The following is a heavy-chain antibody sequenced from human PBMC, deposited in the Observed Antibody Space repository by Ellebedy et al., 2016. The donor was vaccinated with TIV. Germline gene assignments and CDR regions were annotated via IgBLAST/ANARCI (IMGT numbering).Heavy chain of an antibody. Sequence: GESLKISCAASGFTFTNYGMHWVRQAPGKGLEWVAVVWSDGSNKYYADSVTGRFTISRDNSKSTLYLPMDSLRAEATAVYYCARANTAMVRRNHMDVWGQGTTVTVSS. J-gene: IGHJ6*02. D-gene: IGHD5-18*01. V-gene: IGHV3-33*01. CDR3: ARANTAMVRRNHMDV. CDR2: VWSDGSNK. CDR1: GFTFTNYG.